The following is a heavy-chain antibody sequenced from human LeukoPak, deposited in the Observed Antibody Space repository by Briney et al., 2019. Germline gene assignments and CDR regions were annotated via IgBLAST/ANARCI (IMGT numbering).Heavy chain of an antibody. Sequence: ASVKVSCKASGYTFTSYDINWVRQATGQELEWMGWMNPHSDNTAYAQKFQGRVTMTKNTSISTAYMELSSLRSDDTAVYYCARESPRSGYYYGDDAFDIWGQGTMVTVSS. J-gene: IGHJ3*02. CDR2: MNPHSDNT. CDR3: ARESPRSGYYYGDDAFDI. D-gene: IGHD3-22*01. V-gene: IGHV1-8*01. CDR1: GYTFTSYD.